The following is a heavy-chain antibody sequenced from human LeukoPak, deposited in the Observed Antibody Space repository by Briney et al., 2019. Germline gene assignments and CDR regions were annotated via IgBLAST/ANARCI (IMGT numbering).Heavy chain of an antibody. J-gene: IGHJ4*02. CDR1: GFTFSSYA. CDR3: AKDRDYYGSGTYRDSIDY. D-gene: IGHD3-10*01. V-gene: IGHV3-23*01. CDR2: LSSSGGST. Sequence: GGSLRLSCAASGFTFSSYAMSWVRQAPGRGLEWLSALSSSGGSTYYADSVKGRFTISRDNSKNTLYLQMNSLRAEDTAVYYCAKDRDYYGSGTYRDSIDYWGQGTLVTVSS.